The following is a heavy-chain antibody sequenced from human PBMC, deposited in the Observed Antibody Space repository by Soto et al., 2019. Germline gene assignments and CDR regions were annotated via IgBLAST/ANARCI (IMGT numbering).Heavy chain of an antibody. CDR1: GYTFTSYG. V-gene: IGHV1-18*01. CDR2: INAYNGNT. D-gene: IGHD5-18*01. Sequence: QVKLVQSGGEVKKPGASVKVSCKASGYTFTSYGISWVRQAPGQGLEWMGWINAYNGNTNYAQKVQGRVTMTTDTSTSTAYMERRRLRSDDTAVYYCARDVGYGLIDGWGQGTLVTVSS. CDR3: ARDVGYGLIDG. J-gene: IGHJ4*02.